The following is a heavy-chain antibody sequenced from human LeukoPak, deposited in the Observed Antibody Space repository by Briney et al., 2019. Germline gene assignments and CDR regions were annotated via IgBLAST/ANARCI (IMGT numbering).Heavy chain of an antibody. J-gene: IGHJ4*02. Sequence: SETLSLTCAVYGGSFSGYYWSWIRQPPGKGLEWIGEINHSGSTNYNPSLKSRVTISVDTSKNQFSLKLSSATAADTAVYYCATGIAAAGNYWGQGTLVTVSS. CDR1: GGSFSGYY. V-gene: IGHV4-34*01. D-gene: IGHD6-13*01. CDR2: INHSGST. CDR3: ATGIAAAGNY.